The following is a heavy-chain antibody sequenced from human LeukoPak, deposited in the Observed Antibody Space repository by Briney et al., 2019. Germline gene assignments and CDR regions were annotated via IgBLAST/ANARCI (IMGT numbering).Heavy chain of an antibody. V-gene: IGHV3-23*01. CDR3: AKVPWIDYYYGMDV. CDR1: GFTFSSYA. D-gene: IGHD2-2*03. Sequence: PGGSLRLSCAASGFTFSSYAMGWVRQAPGKGLEWVSAISGSGGSTYYADSVKGRFTISRDNSKNTLYLQMNSLRAEDTAVYYCAKVPWIDYYYGMDVWGQGTTVTVAS. CDR2: ISGSGGST. J-gene: IGHJ6*02.